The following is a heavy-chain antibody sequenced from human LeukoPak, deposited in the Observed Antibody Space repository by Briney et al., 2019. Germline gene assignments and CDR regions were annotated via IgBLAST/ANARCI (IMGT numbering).Heavy chain of an antibody. J-gene: IGHJ4*02. CDR2: IYTSGST. Sequence: KTSETLSLTCTVSGGSISSYYWSWIRQPAGKGLEWIGRIYTSGSTNYNPSLKSRVTMSVDTSKNQFSLKLSSVTAADTAVYYCARDRYYYDSSGYYYEAGDYFDYWGQGTLVTVSS. CDR1: GGSISSYY. CDR3: ARDRYYYDSSGYYYEAGDYFDY. V-gene: IGHV4-4*07. D-gene: IGHD3-22*01.